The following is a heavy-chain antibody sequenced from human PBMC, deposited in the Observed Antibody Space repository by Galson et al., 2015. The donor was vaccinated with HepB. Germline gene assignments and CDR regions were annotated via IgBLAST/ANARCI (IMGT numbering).Heavy chain of an antibody. CDR1: GYSFTSYW. J-gene: IGHJ5*02. Sequence: QSGAEVKKPGESLKISCKGSGYSFTSYWIGWVRQMPGKGLEWMGIIYPGDSDTRYSPSFQGQVTISADKSISTAYLQWSSLKASDTAMYYCARHVSGELRELLRFDPWGQGTLVTVSS. CDR3: ARHVSGELRELLRFDP. V-gene: IGHV5-51*01. CDR2: IYPGDSDT. D-gene: IGHD3-16*01.